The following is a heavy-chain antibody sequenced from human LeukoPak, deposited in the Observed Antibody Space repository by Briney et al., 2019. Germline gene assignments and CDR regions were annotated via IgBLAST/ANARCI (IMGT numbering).Heavy chain of an antibody. V-gene: IGHV3-9*03. CDR1: GFTFSSYA. J-gene: IGHJ6*03. CDR2: ISWNSGSI. CDR3: AKDGIAAAGTPFREPAFYYYYYMDV. D-gene: IGHD6-13*01. Sequence: GGSLRLSCAASGFTFSSYAMHWVRQAPGKGLEWVSGISWNSGSIGYADSVKGRFTISRDNAKNSLYLQMNSLRAEDMALYYCAKDGIAAAGTPFREPAFYYYYYMDVWGKGTTVTVSS.